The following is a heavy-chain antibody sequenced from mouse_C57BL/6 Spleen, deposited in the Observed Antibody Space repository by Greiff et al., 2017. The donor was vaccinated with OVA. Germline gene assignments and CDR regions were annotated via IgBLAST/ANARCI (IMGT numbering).Heavy chain of an antibody. D-gene: IGHD1-1*01. CDR1: GYTFTDYE. CDR3: TRSGGPNYCDPSV. CDR2: IDPETGGT. V-gene: IGHV1-15*01. J-gene: IGHJ1*03. Sequence: QVQLQQSGAELVRPGASVTLSCKASGYTFTDYEMHWVKQTPVHGLEWIGAIDPETGGTAYNQKFKGKAILTADKSSSTAYMELRSLTSEDSAVYYCTRSGGPNYCDPSVWGTGTTVTVSS.